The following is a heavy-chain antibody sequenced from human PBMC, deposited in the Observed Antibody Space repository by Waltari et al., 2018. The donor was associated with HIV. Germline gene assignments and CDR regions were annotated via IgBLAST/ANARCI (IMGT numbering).Heavy chain of an antibody. CDR1: GGSISPYY. J-gene: IGHJ4*02. V-gene: IGHV4-59*01. CDR3: ARGGSWYYYDY. CDR2: IYYSGST. D-gene: IGHD6-13*01. Sequence: QVQLQESGPGLVKPSETLSLTCTVSGGSISPYYWSWIRQPPGKGLEWTGYIYYSGSTTYNPSLKTRVTISVGTSRNQFSLKLSSVAAADTAVYYCARGGSWYYYDYWGQGTLVTVSS.